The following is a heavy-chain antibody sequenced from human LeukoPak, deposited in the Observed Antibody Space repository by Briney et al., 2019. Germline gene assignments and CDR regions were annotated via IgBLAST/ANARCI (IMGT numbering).Heavy chain of an antibody. CDR3: AGARGGISRY. Sequence: SQTLSLTCAVSGGSISSGGYSWSWIRQPPGKGLEWIGYIYHSGSTYYNPSLKSRVTISVDRSKNQFSLKLSSVTAADTAVYYYAGARGGISRYWGQGTLVTVSS. V-gene: IGHV4-30-2*01. D-gene: IGHD2/OR15-2a*01. CDR2: IYHSGST. J-gene: IGHJ4*02. CDR1: GGSISSGGYS.